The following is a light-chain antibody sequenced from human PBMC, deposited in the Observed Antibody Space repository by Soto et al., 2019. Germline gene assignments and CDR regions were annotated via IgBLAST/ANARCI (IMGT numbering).Light chain of an antibody. V-gene: IGKV1-9*01. J-gene: IGKJ1*01. CDR3: QQLNSYPWT. Sequence: DIQLTPSPSFLSASVGDRVTITCRASQGISSYLAWYQQKPGKAPKVLIYAASTLQSGVPSRFSGSGSGTEFTLTISSLQPEDFATYFCQQLNSYPWTFGQGTKVEIK. CDR1: QGISSY. CDR2: AAS.